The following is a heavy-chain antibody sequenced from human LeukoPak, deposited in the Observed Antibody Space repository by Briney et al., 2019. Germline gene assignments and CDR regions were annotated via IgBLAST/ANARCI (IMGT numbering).Heavy chain of an antibody. CDR1: GDSVSSNSAT. Sequence: SQTLSLTCALSGDSVSSNSATWNWIRQSPSRGLEWLGRAYYRSNWDSDYAVSVKSRITINPDTSKNQFSLQLKSVTPEDTAVYYCARNYYGSGSYYSHFDYWGQGTLVTVSS. CDR2: AYYRSNWDS. V-gene: IGHV6-1*01. D-gene: IGHD3-10*01. J-gene: IGHJ4*02. CDR3: ARNYYGSGSYYSHFDY.